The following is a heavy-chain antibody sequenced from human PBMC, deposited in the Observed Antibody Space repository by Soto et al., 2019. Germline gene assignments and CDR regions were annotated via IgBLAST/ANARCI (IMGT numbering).Heavy chain of an antibody. V-gene: IGHV1-69*13. J-gene: IGHJ6*02. CDR1: GGTFSSYA. D-gene: IGHD1-1*01. CDR2: IIPIFGTA. CDR3: AREDAGSSSGTSGYYGMDV. Sequence: ASVKVSCKASGGTFSSYAISWVRQAPGQGLEWMGGIIPIFGTANYAQKFQGRVTITADESTSTAYMELSSLRSEDTAVYYCAREDAGSSSGTSGYYGMDVWGQGTTVTVS.